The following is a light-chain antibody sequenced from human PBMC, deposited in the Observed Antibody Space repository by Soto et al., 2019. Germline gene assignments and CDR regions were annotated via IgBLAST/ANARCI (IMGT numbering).Light chain of an antibody. CDR2: CAS. CDR1: QSVLYSSNNKNY. CDR3: QQYYSTPRT. Sequence: DIVMTQSPDSLAVSLGERATINCKSSQSVLYSSNNKNYLAWYQQKPGQPPKLLIYCASTRESGVPDRFSGSGSGKDFAVTISSLQAEDVAVYYCQQYYSTPRTFGQGTKLEIK. J-gene: IGKJ2*01. V-gene: IGKV4-1*01.